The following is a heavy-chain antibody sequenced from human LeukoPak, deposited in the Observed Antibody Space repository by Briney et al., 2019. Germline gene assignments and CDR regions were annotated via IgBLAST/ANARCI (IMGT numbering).Heavy chain of an antibody. CDR2: INAGNGNT. CDR3: ARDRHYYDSSGYYVDAFDI. Sequence: ATVKVSCKASGYTFTSYAMHWVRQAPGQRLEWMGWINAGNGNTKYSQKFQGRVTITRDTSASTAYMELSSLRSEDTAVYYCARDRHYYDSSGYYVDAFDIWGQGTMVTVSS. D-gene: IGHD3-22*01. V-gene: IGHV1-3*01. CDR1: GYTFTSYA. J-gene: IGHJ3*02.